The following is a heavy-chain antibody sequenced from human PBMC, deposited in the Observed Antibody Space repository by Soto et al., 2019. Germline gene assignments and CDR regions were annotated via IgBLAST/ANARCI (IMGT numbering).Heavy chain of an antibody. CDR3: TSGIISKDY. V-gene: IGHV4-61*01. CDR2: IYYSGST. D-gene: IGHD1-1*01. Sequence: SETLSLTCTVSGGSVSSGSYYWSWIRQPPGKGLEWIGYIYYSGSTNYNPSLKSRVTISVDTSKNQFSLKLSSVTAADTAVYYCTSGIISKDYWGQGTLVTSPQ. CDR1: GGSVSSGSYY. J-gene: IGHJ4*02.